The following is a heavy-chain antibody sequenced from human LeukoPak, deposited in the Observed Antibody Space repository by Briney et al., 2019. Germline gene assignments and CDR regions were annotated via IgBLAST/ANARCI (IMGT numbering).Heavy chain of an antibody. CDR1: GYTFTSYG. D-gene: IGHD4-17*01. J-gene: IGHJ5*02. Sequence: ASVKVSCKASGYTFTSYGTSWVRQAPGQGLEWMGRISAYNGNTNYAQKLQGRVTMTTDTSTSTAYMELRSLRSDDTAVYYCARETTVTTNWFDPWGQGTLVTVSS. CDR3: ARETTVTTNWFDP. CDR2: ISAYNGNT. V-gene: IGHV1-18*01.